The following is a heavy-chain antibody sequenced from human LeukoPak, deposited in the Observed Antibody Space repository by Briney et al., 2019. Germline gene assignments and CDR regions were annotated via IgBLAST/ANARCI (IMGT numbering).Heavy chain of an antibody. V-gene: IGHV3-43*01. Sequence: GGSLRLSCVASGFTFDDHTMHWVRQVPGKGLEWVSLISWNGEPTYYADSLKGRFTISRDNSKNSLYLQMNSRRIDDTALYYCAKDYGGGGFDSWGQGTLVIVSS. D-gene: IGHD4-17*01. CDR3: AKDYGGGGFDS. CDR2: ISWNGEPT. J-gene: IGHJ4*02. CDR1: GFTFDDHT.